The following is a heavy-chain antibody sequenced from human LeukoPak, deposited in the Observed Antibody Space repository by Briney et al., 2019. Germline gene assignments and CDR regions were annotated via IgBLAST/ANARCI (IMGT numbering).Heavy chain of an antibody. CDR1: GFTFSNAW. D-gene: IGHD3-3*01. J-gene: IGHJ4*02. CDR2: IKSKTDGGTT. V-gene: IGHV3-15*01. Sequence: PGGSLRLSRAASGFTFSNAWMSWGRQAPGKGLEWVGRIKSKTDGGTTDYAAPVKGRFTISRDDSKNTLYLQMNSLKTEDTAVYYCTTGGSPFWSGYYADFDYWGQGTLVTVSS. CDR3: TTGGSPFWSGYYADFDY.